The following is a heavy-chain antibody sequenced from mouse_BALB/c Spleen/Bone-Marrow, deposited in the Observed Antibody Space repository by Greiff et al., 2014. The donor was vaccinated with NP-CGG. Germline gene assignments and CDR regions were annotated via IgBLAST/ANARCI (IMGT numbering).Heavy chain of an antibody. V-gene: IGHV7-3*02. J-gene: IGHJ1*01. CDR1: GFTFTDYY. Sequence: EVQRVESGGGLVQPGGSLRLSCATSGFTFTDYYMSWVRQPPGKALEWLGFIRNKANGYTTEYSASVKGRFTISRDNSQSILYLQMNTLGAEDSATYYCARDRTTATLYWYFDVWGAGTTVTVSS. CDR3: ARDRTTATLYWYFDV. D-gene: IGHD1-2*01. CDR2: IRNKANGYTT.